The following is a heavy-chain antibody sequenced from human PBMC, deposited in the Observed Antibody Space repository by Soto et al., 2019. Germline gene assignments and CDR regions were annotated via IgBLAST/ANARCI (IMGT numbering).Heavy chain of an antibody. V-gene: IGHV1-24*01. CDR1: GYTLTELS. CDR3: ATAEFKSSGIDY. Sequence: WASVKVSCKVSGYTLTELSMHWVRQAPGKGLEWMGGFDPEDGETIYAQKFQGRVTMTEDTSTDTAYMELSSLRSEDTAVYYCATAEFKSSGIDYWGQGTLVTVSS. D-gene: IGHD6-19*01. CDR2: FDPEDGET. J-gene: IGHJ4*02.